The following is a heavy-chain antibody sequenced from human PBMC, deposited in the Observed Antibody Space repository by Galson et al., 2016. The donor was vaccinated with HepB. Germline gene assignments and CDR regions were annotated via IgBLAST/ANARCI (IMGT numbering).Heavy chain of an antibody. Sequence: SLRLSCAASGFTFNSYWMHWVRQAPGKGLVWVSRINTDGSETNYADSVKGRFTISRDNSKSTLYLQMSSLRADDTAVYSCAKKGYSSGKFDAFDIWGQGTVVTVSS. CDR3: AKKGYSSGKFDAFDI. CDR2: INTDGSET. D-gene: IGHD6-19*01. J-gene: IGHJ3*02. CDR1: GFTFNSYW. V-gene: IGHV3-74*01.